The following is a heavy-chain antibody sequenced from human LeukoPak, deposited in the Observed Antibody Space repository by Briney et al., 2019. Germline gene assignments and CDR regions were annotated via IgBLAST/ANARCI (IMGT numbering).Heavy chain of an antibody. CDR2: MYNSGSA. CDR1: GGSISSSSYY. J-gene: IGHJ4*02. D-gene: IGHD6-19*01. Sequence: PSETLSLTCTVSGGSISSSSYYWGWIRQPPGKGLELIGSMYNSGSAYYNPSLKSRVTISVDTSKNQFSLKLSSVTAADTAVYYCARGPVAGNPGLFFDYWGQGTLVTVSS. V-gene: IGHV4-39*07. CDR3: ARGPVAGNPGLFFDY.